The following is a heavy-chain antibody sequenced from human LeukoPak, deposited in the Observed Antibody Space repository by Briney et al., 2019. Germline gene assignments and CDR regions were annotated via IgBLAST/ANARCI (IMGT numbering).Heavy chain of an antibody. J-gene: IGHJ3*01. Sequence: GGSLRLSCAASGISFSSYWMHWVRQVPGKGLEWLAYIKSDGTNTGYADPVKGRFTVSRDNAKNTLYLEMNSLGGEDTAVYYCARSPRVYDSSGHLHDAFDLWGQGTMVTVSS. D-gene: IGHD3-22*01. CDR2: IKSDGTNT. V-gene: IGHV3-74*01. CDR1: GISFSSYW. CDR3: ARSPRVYDSSGHLHDAFDL.